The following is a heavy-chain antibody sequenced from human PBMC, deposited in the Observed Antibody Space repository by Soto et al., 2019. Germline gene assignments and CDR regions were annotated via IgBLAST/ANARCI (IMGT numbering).Heavy chain of an antibody. CDR3: AKDDGYSSSRKFDY. CDR1: GFTFSSYA. CDR2: ISGSGGST. Sequence: GESLKISCAASGFTFSSYAMSWVRQAPGKGLEWVSAISGSGGSTYYADSVKGRFTISRDNSKNTLYLQMNSLRAEDTAVYYCAKDDGYSSSRKFDYWGQGTLVTVSS. J-gene: IGHJ4*02. D-gene: IGHD6-13*01. V-gene: IGHV3-23*01.